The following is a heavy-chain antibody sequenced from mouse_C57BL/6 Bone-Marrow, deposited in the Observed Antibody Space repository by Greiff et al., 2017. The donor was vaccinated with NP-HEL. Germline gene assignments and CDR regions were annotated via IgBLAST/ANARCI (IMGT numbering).Heavy chain of an antibody. J-gene: IGHJ1*03. D-gene: IGHD1-1*01. CDR1: GYTFTSYT. V-gene: IGHV1-4*01. CDR2: INPSSGYT. CDR3: ARDGSSPDWYFDV. Sequence: VQLQQSGAELARPGASVKMSCKASGYTFTSYTMHWVKQRPGQGLEWIGYINPSSGYTKYNQKFKDKATLTADNSSSTAYMQLSSLTSEDSAVYYCARDGSSPDWYFDVWGTGTTVTVSS.